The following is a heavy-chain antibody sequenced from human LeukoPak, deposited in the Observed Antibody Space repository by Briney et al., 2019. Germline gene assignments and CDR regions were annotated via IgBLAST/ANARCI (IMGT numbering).Heavy chain of an antibody. CDR2: INPNSGDT. Sequence: ASVKVSCKASGGTFSSYAISWMRQAPGQGLEWMGWINPNSGDTHYAQKFQGSVSMTRDTSISTANIILSRLKPDDTAVYYCARGRRILVGDTNAGDFFDYWGQGTLVTVSS. D-gene: IGHD1-26*01. CDR1: GGTFSSYA. J-gene: IGHJ4*02. V-gene: IGHV1-2*02. CDR3: ARGRRILVGDTNAGDFFDY.